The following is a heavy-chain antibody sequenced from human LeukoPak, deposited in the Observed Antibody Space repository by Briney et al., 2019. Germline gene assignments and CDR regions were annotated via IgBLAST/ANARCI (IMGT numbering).Heavy chain of an antibody. Sequence: ASVKVSCKASGYTFTSYYMHWVRQAPGQGLEWMGIINPSGGSTSYAQNLQGRVTMTTDTSTSTAYMELMSLRSDDTAVYYCLRDAQRPRLTPDYWGQGTLVTVSS. J-gene: IGHJ4*02. D-gene: IGHD6-25*01. CDR2: INPSGGST. CDR3: LRDAQRPRLTPDY. V-gene: IGHV1-46*01. CDR1: GYTFTSYY.